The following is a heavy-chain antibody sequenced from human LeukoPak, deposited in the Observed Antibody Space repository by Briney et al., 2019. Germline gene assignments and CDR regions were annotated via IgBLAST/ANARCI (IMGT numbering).Heavy chain of an antibody. CDR1: GFTFSNFA. Sequence: GGSLRLSCAASGFTFSNFAMAWVRQTPGKGLEWVSGILAGGGSKYYADSVRGRFTISRDNSRDTLYLEMNSLTADDTAVYFCAKDLTYGYRKWEFDSWGQGTLVTVA. CDR2: ILAGGGSK. D-gene: IGHD1-14*01. J-gene: IGHJ5*01. CDR3: AKDLTYGYRKWEFDS. V-gene: IGHV3-23*01.